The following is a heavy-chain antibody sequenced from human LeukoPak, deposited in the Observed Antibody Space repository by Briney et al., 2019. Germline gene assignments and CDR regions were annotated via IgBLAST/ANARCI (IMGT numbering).Heavy chain of an antibody. Sequence: GESLKISCKGSGYSFTSYWIGWVRQMPGKGLEWMGIIYPGDSDTRYSPSFQGQVTISADKSISTAYLQWSSLKASDTAMYYCARRGLAGLYYYYGMDVWGQGTTVTVSS. CDR3: ARRGLAGLYYYYGMDV. V-gene: IGHV5-51*01. CDR1: GYSFTSYW. D-gene: IGHD6-19*01. J-gene: IGHJ6*02. CDR2: IYPGDSDT.